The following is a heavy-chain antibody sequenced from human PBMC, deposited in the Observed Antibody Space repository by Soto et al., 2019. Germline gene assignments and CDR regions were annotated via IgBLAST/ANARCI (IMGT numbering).Heavy chain of an antibody. Sequence: QVQLVQSGAEVKKPGASVKVSCKASGYTFTRHYIHWVRQAPGQGLEWMGIINSSGGHTYYAQKFQGRVTMISDTSTSTVYMEPISLRSEDTAVYYCASDLLAAGSDALDIWGQGTMVTVSS. CDR2: INSSGGHT. CDR1: GYTFTRHY. J-gene: IGHJ3*02. D-gene: IGHD6-13*01. V-gene: IGHV1-46*01. CDR3: ASDLLAAGSDALDI.